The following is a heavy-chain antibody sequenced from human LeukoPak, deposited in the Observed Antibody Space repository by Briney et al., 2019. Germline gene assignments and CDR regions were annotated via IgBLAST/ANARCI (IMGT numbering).Heavy chain of an antibody. Sequence: PGGSLRLSCVASGFTFSSYDMHWVRQAPGKGLDWVAFIRYDGSDKYYVDSVTGRFTISRDNSKNMLYLQMNSLRTEDTAVYYCAEGSYYAYWGQGTVVTVSS. CDR2: IRYDGSDK. J-gene: IGHJ4*02. V-gene: IGHV3-30*02. CDR1: GFTFSSYD. D-gene: IGHD1-26*01. CDR3: AEGSYYAY.